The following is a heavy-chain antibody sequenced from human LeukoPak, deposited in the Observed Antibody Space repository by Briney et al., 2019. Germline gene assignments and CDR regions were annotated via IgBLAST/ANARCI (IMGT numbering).Heavy chain of an antibody. CDR3: ARHGGGLAVADLFDY. CDR1: GGSISSSSYY. CDR2: IYYSGST. D-gene: IGHD6-19*01. J-gene: IGHJ4*02. Sequence: PSETLSLTCTVSGGSISSSSYYWGWIRQPPGKGLEWIGSIYYSGSTHYNPSLKSRVTISVDTSKNQFSLKLSSVTAADTAVYYCARHGGGLAVADLFDYWGQGTLVTVSS. V-gene: IGHV4-39*01.